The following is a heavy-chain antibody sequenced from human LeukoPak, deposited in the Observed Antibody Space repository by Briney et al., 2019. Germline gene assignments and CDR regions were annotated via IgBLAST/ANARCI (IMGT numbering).Heavy chain of an antibody. Sequence: GGSLKLSCAASGFDFSAFYMHWVRQASGRGLEWVGLMISKPSSYTTVYAASVKGRFTISRDDSKNTAYLQMNSLKAEDTAVYYCIRQACSGGSCSYVDYWGQGTLVTV. V-gene: IGHV3-73*01. D-gene: IGHD2-15*01. CDR3: IRQACSGGSCSYVDY. CDR2: MISKPSSYTT. CDR1: GFDFSAFY. J-gene: IGHJ4*02.